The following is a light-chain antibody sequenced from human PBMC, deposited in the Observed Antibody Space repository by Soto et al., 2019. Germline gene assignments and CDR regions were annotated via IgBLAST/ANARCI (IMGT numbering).Light chain of an antibody. J-gene: IGKJ1*01. CDR1: QSISGT. CDR3: QQYNNWPWT. V-gene: IGKV3-15*01. Sequence: EIVITQSPATLSVSPGGRASVSCRASQSISGTLAWYQQKPGQAPRXXXYGASTRATGFPARFSGSGSGTDFTLTISSLQSEDFAVYYCQQYNNWPWTFGQGTKVDIK. CDR2: GAS.